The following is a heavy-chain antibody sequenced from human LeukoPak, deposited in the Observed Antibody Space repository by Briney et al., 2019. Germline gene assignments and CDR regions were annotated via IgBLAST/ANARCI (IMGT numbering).Heavy chain of an antibody. CDR1: GGTFSSYA. CDR3: ARDHGGFGELPYYYYMDV. Sequence: GASVKVSCKASGGTFSSYAISWVRQAPGQGLEWMGGIIPIFGTANYAQKFQGRVTITADESTSTAYMELSSLRSEDTAVYYCARDHGGFGELPYYYYMDVWGKGTTVTVSS. D-gene: IGHD3-10*01. CDR2: IIPIFGTA. V-gene: IGHV1-69*13. J-gene: IGHJ6*03.